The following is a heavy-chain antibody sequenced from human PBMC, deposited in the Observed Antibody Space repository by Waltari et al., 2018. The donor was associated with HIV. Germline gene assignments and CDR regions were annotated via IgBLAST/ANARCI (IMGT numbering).Heavy chain of an antibody. V-gene: IGHV3-21*02. CDR1: DFAFARFT. J-gene: IGHJ4*02. CDR2: IGVSSNYL. Sequence: EARLTESGGGLVMPGTSLRLSCSGPDFAFARFTMTWIRQTPQGGLKWVASIGVSSNYLYYSDSVKGRFTVSRDNAKGSLSLQMTRLRSEDSGLYFCARDRTSVTTGDFDSWGRGTLVTVSS. D-gene: IGHD4-17*01. CDR3: ARDRTSVTTGDFDS.